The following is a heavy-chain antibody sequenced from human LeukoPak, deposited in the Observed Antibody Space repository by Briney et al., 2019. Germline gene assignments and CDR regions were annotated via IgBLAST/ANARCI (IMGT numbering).Heavy chain of an antibody. D-gene: IGHD1-26*01. J-gene: IGHJ4*02. CDR2: ISGSGGST. CDR1: GFTFSSYA. CDR3: AKDGSFRGATYFDY. V-gene: IGHV3-23*01. Sequence: GSLRLSCAASGFTFSSYAMSWVRQAPGKGLEWVSAISGSGGSTYYADSVKGRFTISRDNSKNTLCLQMNSLRAEDTAVYYCAKDGSFRGATYFDYWGQGTLVTVSS.